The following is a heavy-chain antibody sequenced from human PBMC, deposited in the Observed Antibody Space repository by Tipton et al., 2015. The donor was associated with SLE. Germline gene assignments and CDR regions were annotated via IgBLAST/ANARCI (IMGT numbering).Heavy chain of an antibody. CDR3: ARVGFTEMATTPQGHFDL. Sequence: TLSLTCTVSGGSISSYYWSWIRQPPGKGLEWIGYIYYSESTNYNPSLKSRVTISVDTSKNQFSLKLSSVTAADTAVYYCARVGFTEMATTPQGHFDLWGRGTLVTVSS. V-gene: IGHV4-59*01. D-gene: IGHD5-24*01. CDR1: GGSISSYY. J-gene: IGHJ2*01. CDR2: IYYSEST.